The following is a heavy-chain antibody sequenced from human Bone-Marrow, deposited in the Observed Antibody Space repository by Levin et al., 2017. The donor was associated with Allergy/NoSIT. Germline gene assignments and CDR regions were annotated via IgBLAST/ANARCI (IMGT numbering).Heavy chain of an antibody. Sequence: LSLTCAASGFTFSDDYMSWIRQAPGKGLEWVSYITTRDSKKYYADSVKGRFIISRDNAKNSLYLQMNSLRVDDTAVYYCARNSGSGYNGYDFRGGQGTLVTVSS. CDR3: ARNSGSGYNGYDFR. CDR1: GFTFSDDY. D-gene: IGHD5-12*01. V-gene: IGHV3-11*01. J-gene: IGHJ4*02. CDR2: ITTRDSKK.